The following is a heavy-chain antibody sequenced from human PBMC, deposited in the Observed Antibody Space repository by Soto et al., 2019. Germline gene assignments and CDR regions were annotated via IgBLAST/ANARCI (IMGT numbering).Heavy chain of an antibody. J-gene: IGHJ4*02. Sequence: QVQLVESGGGVVQPGRSLRLSCAASGFTFSSYAMHWVRQAPGKGLEWVAVISYDGSNKYYADSVKGRFTISRDNSKNTLYLQMNSLRAEDTAVYYCAPGGFDYWGQGTLVTVSS. CDR1: GFTFSSYA. V-gene: IGHV3-30-3*01. D-gene: IGHD3-16*01. CDR2: ISYDGSNK. CDR3: APGGFDY.